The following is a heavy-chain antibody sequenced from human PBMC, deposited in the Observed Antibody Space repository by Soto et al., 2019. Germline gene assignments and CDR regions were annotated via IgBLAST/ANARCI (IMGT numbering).Heavy chain of an antibody. CDR1: GFTFSSYA. J-gene: IGHJ4*02. CDR2: ISGSGGST. V-gene: IGHV3-23*01. Sequence: GGSLRLSCAASGFTFSSYAMSWVRQAPGKGLEWVSAISGSGGSTYYADSVKGRFTISRDNSKNTLYLQMNSLRAEDTAVYYCAKAPTGITGTTRYYWGQGTLVTVSS. D-gene: IGHD1-7*01. CDR3: AKAPTGITGTTRYY.